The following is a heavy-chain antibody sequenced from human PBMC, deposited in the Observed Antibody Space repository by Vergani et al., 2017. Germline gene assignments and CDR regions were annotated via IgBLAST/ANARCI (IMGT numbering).Heavy chain of an antibody. CDR2: IDWDDDK. D-gene: IGHD6-19*01. J-gene: IGHJ6*02. CDR3: ARXTSEQWLVGGYYYYGMDV. CDR1: GFSLSTSGMC. Sequence: QVTLRESGPALVKPTQTLTLTCTFSGFSLSTSGMCVSWIRQPPGKALEWLARIDWDDDKYYSTSLKTRLTISKDTAKNQVVLTMTNMDPVDTATYYCARXTSEQWLVGGYYYYGMDVWGQGTTVTVSS. V-gene: IGHV2-70*15.